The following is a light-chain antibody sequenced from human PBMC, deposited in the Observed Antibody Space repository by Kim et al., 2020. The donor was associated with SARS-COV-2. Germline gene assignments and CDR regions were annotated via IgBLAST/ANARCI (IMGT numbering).Light chain of an antibody. J-gene: IGKJ5*01. V-gene: IGKV1-33*01. CDR2: DAS. CDR1: QDISNY. CDR3: QQYDSLPIT. Sequence: DIQMTQSPSSLSASVGDRVTLTCQASQDISNYLNWYQQKPGRAPKFLIYDASNLETGVPSRFSGSGSGTDFTFTISSLQTEDIATYYCQQYDSLPITFGRGTRLEIK.